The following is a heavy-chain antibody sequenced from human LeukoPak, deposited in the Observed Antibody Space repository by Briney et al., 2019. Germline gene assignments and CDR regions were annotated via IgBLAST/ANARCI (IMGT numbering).Heavy chain of an antibody. J-gene: IGHJ5*02. CDR3: ARDNIGNWFDP. CDR1: GGSISSGGYY. Sequence: PSETLSLTCTVSGGSISSGGYYWSWIRQHPGTGLEWIGYIYYSGSTYYNPSLKSRVTISVDTSKNQFSLKLSSVTAADTAVYYCARDNIGNWFDPWGQGTLVTVSS. CDR2: IYYSGST. V-gene: IGHV4-31*03. D-gene: IGHD2/OR15-2a*01.